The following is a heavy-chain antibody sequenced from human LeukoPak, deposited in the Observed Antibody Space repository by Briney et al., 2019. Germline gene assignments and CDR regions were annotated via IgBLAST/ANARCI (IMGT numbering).Heavy chain of an antibody. CDR2: ISYDGSNK. V-gene: IGHV3-30-3*01. CDR3: ARDYYDSSGYDY. D-gene: IGHD3-22*01. Sequence: GGSLRLSCAASGFTFSSYAMHWVRQAPGKGLEWVAVISYDGSNKYYADSAKGRFTISRGNSKNTLYLQMNSLRAEDTAVYYCARDYYDSSGYDYWGQGTLVTVSS. CDR1: GFTFSSYA. J-gene: IGHJ4*02.